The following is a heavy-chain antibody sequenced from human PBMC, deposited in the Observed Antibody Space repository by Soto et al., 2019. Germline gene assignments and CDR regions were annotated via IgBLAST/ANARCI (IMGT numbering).Heavy chain of an antibody. CDR3: ARRWGGSFDY. J-gene: IGHJ4*02. CDR1: GGSIRSYY. CDR2: IDYSGST. D-gene: IGHD1-1*01. V-gene: IGHV4-59*08. Sequence: ETPSLTFTVGGGSIRSYYGSWIRQPPGKGLEWIGYIDYSGSTNYNPSLKSRVTISVDTSKNQFSLKLSSGTAADTAVYYCARRWGGSFDYWGQGTLVTVS.